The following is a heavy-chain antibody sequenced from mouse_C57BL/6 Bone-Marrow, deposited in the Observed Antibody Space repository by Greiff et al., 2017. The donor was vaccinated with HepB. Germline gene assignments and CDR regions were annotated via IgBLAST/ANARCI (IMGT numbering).Heavy chain of an antibody. CDR1: GFTFSDYY. J-gene: IGHJ3*01. D-gene: IGHD1-1*01. V-gene: IGHV5-12*01. CDR2: ISNGGGST. CDR3: ARHEVYYGSPLAY. Sequence: EVMLVESGGGLVQPGGSLKLSCAASGFTFSDYYMYWVRQTPEKRLEWVAYISNGGGSTYYPDTVKGRVTISRDNAKNTLYLQMSRLKSEDTAMYYCARHEVYYGSPLAYWGQGTLVTVSA.